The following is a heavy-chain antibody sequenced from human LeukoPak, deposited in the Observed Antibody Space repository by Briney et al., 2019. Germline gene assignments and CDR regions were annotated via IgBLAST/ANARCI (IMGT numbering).Heavy chain of an antibody. V-gene: IGHV3-53*04. Sequence: GGSLRLSCAASGFTVSSNYMSWVRQAPGKGLEWVSVIYSGGSTYYADSVKGRFTISRHNSKNTLYLQMNGLRAEDTAVYYCARASAKSRGYYYGMDVWGQGTTVTVSS. CDR1: GFTVSSNY. CDR2: IYSGGST. D-gene: IGHD6-25*01. J-gene: IGHJ6*02. CDR3: ARASAKSRGYYYGMDV.